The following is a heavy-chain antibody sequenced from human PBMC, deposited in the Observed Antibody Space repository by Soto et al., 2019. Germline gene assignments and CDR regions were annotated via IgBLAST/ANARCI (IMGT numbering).Heavy chain of an antibody. CDR3: AKDDCSSTSCYLLSAFDI. D-gene: IGHD2-2*01. J-gene: IGHJ3*02. Sequence: EVQLLESGGGLVQPGGSLRLSCAASGFTFSSYAMSWVRQAPGKGLEWVSAISGSGGSTYYADSVKGRFTISRDNSKNTLYLQMNSLRAEDTAVYYCAKDDCSSTSCYLLSAFDIWGQGTMVTVSS. CDR1: GFTFSSYA. V-gene: IGHV3-23*01. CDR2: ISGSGGST.